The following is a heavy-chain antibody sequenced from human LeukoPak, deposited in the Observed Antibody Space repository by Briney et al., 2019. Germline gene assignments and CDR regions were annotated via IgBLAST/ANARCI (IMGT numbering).Heavy chain of an antibody. Sequence: QPGGSLRLSCAASGFTFCCYAMSWVRQAPGKGLELVLEISGSGGSTYYADSVKGRFTISRDNSKNTLYPQMNSLRAEDTAVYYCANTAYCSSTSCYNLGPPFDYWGQGTLVTVSS. V-gene: IGHV3-23*01. D-gene: IGHD2-2*02. CDR3: ANTAYCSSTSCYNLGPPFDY. J-gene: IGHJ4*02. CDR2: ISGSGGST. CDR1: GFTFCCYA.